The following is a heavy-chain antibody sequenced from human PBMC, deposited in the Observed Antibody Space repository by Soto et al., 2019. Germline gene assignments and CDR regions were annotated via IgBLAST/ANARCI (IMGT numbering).Heavy chain of an antibody. CDR1: GFTFSSYA. V-gene: IGHV3-30-3*01. CDR3: ASRSIAARYGMDV. D-gene: IGHD6-6*01. J-gene: IGHJ6*02. CDR2: ISYDGSNK. Sequence: GGALRLSCAAPGFTFSSYAMHWGRQAPGKGLEWVAVISYDGSNKYYADSVKGRFTISRDNSKNTLYLQMNSLRAEDTAVYYCASRSIAARYGMDVWGQGTTVTVSS.